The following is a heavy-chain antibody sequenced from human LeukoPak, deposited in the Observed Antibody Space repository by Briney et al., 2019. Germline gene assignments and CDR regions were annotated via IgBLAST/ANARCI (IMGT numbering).Heavy chain of an antibody. Sequence: SSETLSLTCAVYGGSFSGYYWSWIRQPPGKGLEWIGEINHSGSTNYNPSLKSRVTISVDTSKNQFSLKLSSVTAADTAVYYCARGVYFTDMGVWHAFDIWGQGTMVTVSS. CDR3: ARGVYFTDMGVWHAFDI. D-gene: IGHD3-16*01. CDR2: INHSGST. J-gene: IGHJ3*02. V-gene: IGHV4-34*01. CDR1: GGSFSGYY.